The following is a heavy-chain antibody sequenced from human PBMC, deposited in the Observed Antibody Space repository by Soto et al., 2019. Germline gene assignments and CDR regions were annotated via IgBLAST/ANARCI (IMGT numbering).Heavy chain of an antibody. D-gene: IGHD1-26*01. J-gene: IGHJ4*02. CDR2: IWYDGSHK. V-gene: IGHV3-33*01. Sequence: GGSLRLSCAASGFTFSTYGMHWVRQAPGMGLEWVAVIWYDGSHKDYADSVKGRFTISRDNSKNTLYLQMNSLRVEDTAVYYCARAVGPFDYWGQGTLVTVSS. CDR3: ARAVGPFDY. CDR1: GFTFSTYG.